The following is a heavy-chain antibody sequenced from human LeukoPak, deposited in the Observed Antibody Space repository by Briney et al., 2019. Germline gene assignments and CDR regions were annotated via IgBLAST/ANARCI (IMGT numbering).Heavy chain of an antibody. V-gene: IGHV4-30-4*08. CDR3: ARSYDISPIDY. CDR1: GGSISSGDCY. CDR2: IYYSGST. D-gene: IGHD3-9*01. J-gene: IGHJ4*01. Sequence: SETLSLTCTVSGGSISSGDCYWIWIRPPPGKGLEWIGYIYYSGSTYYNPSLKSRVTISVDTSKNQFSLKLSSVTAADTAVYYCARSYDISPIDYWGQGTLVTVSS.